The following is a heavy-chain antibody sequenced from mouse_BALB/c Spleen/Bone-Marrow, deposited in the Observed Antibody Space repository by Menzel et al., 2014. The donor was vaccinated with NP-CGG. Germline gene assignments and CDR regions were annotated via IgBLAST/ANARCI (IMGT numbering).Heavy chain of an antibody. CDR3: TRGNWFAY. CDR1: GFTFSNYW. V-gene: IGHV6-6*02. Sequence: DVMLVESGGGLVQPGGSMKLSCVASGFTFSNYWMNWVRQSPEKGLEWVAEIRLKSNNYATHYAESVKGRFTISRDDSKSSVYLQMNNLRAEGSGIYYCTRGNWFAYWGQGTLVTVSA. D-gene: IGHD2-1*01. CDR2: IRLKSNNYAT. J-gene: IGHJ3*01.